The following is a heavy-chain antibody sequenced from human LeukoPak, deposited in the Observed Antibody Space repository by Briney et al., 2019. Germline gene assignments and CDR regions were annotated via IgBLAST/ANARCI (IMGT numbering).Heavy chain of an antibody. V-gene: IGHV5-51*01. J-gene: IGHJ4*02. CDR1: RYSFTSDW. CDR3: ARRGYNFPYFDC. CDR2: IYPGGSDI. Sequence: GESLKISCKGSRYSFTSDWIGWVRQMPGKGLGWLGIIYPGGSDISYSPFFHGQVTISADTSISPAFLQYSRLKASDTAHYYCARRGYNFPYFDCWGQGTLVTVSS. D-gene: IGHD5-24*01.